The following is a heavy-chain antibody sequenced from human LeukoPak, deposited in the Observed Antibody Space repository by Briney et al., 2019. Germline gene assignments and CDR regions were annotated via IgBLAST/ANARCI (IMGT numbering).Heavy chain of an antibody. D-gene: IGHD1-26*01. J-gene: IGHJ4*02. Sequence: GGSLRLSCTASGFSFSGYGTHWVRQAPGKGLEWQAVISHDASDEYYADSVKGRFTISGDNAKNMIYLQMISLRAEDTAVYYCVKALVGQTSGYWGQGTRVTVST. CDR3: VKALVGQTSGY. V-gene: IGHV3-30*18. CDR1: GFSFSGYG. CDR2: ISHDASDE.